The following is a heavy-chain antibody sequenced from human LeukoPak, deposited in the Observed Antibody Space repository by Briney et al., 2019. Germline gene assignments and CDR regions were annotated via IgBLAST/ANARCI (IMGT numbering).Heavy chain of an antibody. CDR1: GYTFTSYY. Sequence: ASVKVPCKASGYTFTSYYIHWVRQAPGQGLEWMGIINPGGRSTNYAQRFQGRVTMTRDTSTSTVYMELSSLRSEDTAVYYCARERPPRRSGWSTHNSYSGLDVWGQGTTVTVSS. V-gene: IGHV1-46*01. CDR3: ARERPPRRSGWSTHNSYSGLDV. CDR2: INPGGRST. D-gene: IGHD3-3*01. J-gene: IGHJ6*02.